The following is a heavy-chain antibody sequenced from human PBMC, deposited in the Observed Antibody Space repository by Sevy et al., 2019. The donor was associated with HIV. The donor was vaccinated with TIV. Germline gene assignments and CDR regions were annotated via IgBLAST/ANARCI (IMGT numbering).Heavy chain of an antibody. CDR3: AKGVRLGGPIYYGMDV. D-gene: IGHD3-10*02. J-gene: IGHJ6*02. CDR1: GFTLSNYA. Sequence: GGSLRLSCVASGFTLSNYAMTWVRQTPGKGLEWVSGIGHNGDNTHHAGSVKGRFSISRDNSKNTLDLQMNSLRAEDTAVYYCAKGVRLGGPIYYGMDVWGQGTTVTVSS. V-gene: IGHV3-23*01. CDR2: IGHNGDNT.